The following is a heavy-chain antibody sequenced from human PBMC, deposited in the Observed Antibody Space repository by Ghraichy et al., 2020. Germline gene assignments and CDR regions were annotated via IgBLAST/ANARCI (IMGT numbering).Heavy chain of an antibody. CDR1: GFTFASYA. V-gene: IGHV3-23*01. CDR2: ISTSGGTT. CDR3: AKNRVSVTAPVDS. Sequence: GESLNISCAASGFTFASYAMTWVRQAPGKGLEWVSAISTSGGTTYYADSVKGRFIVSRDNSKKTLHLEMDSLRPDDTAVYYCAKNRVSVTAPVDSWGQGALVTVSS. D-gene: IGHD2-21*02. J-gene: IGHJ4*02.